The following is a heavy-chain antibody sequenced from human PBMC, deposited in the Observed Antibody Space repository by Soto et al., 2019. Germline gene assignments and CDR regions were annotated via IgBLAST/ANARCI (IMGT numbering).Heavy chain of an antibody. Sequence: QVQLVQSGAEVKKPGSSVKVSCKASGGTFSSYAISWVRQAPGQGLEWMGGIIPIFGTANYAQKFQGRVTITADESTSTAYMELSSLRSEDTAVYYCARASGITGTTVYYYYYGMDVWGQGTTVTVSS. D-gene: IGHD1-7*01. J-gene: IGHJ6*02. V-gene: IGHV1-69*01. CDR1: GGTFSSYA. CDR2: IIPIFGTA. CDR3: ARASGITGTTVYYYYYGMDV.